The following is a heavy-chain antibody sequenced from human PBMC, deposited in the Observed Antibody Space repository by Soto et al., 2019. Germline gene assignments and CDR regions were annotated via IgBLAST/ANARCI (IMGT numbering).Heavy chain of an antibody. D-gene: IGHD4-17*01. CDR2: INHSGST. V-gene: IGHV4-34*01. J-gene: IGHJ6*02. Sequence: SETLSLTXAVYGGSFSGYYWSWIRQPPGKGLEWIGEINHSGSTNYNPSLKSRVTISVDTSKNQFSLKLSSVTAADTAVYYCARNGWYYGMDVWGQGTTVTV. CDR1: GGSFSGYY. CDR3: ARNGWYYGMDV.